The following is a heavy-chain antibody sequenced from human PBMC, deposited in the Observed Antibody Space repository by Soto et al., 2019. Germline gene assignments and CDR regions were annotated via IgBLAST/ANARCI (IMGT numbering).Heavy chain of an antibody. CDR2: IYYSGST. D-gene: IGHD3-16*02. J-gene: IGHJ3*02. CDR1: GGSISSYY. CDR3: ARVKGYDYVWGSYRHDAFDI. Sequence: SETLSLTCTVSGGSISSYYWSWIRQPPGKGLEWIGYIYYSGSTNYNPSLKSRVTISVDTSKNQFSLKLSSVTAADTAVYYCARVKGYDYVWGSYRHDAFDIWGQGTMVTVSS. V-gene: IGHV4-59*01.